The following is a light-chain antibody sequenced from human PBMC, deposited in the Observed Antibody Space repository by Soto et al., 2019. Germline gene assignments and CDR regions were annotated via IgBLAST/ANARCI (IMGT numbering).Light chain of an antibody. CDR2: DAS. Sequence: EIVLTQSPATLSLSPGERATLSCRASQSVSSYLAWYQQKPGHAPRLLIYDASNRATGIQARFSGSGSGTDFTLTISSPEPEDFAVYYCQQRSNWSPVTFGQGTRLEIK. CDR3: QQRSNWSPVT. CDR1: QSVSSY. V-gene: IGKV3-11*01. J-gene: IGKJ5*01.